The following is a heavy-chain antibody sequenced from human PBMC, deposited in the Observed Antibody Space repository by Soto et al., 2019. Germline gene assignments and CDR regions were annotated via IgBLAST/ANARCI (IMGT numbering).Heavy chain of an antibody. Sequence: ASVKVSCKASGYTFTSYAMHWVRQAPGQRLEWMGWINAGNGNTKYSQKFQGRVTITRDTSASTAYMELSSLRSEDTAVYYCGRLSYSPYYYYGMDVWGQGTTVTVSS. V-gene: IGHV1-3*01. CDR2: INAGNGNT. D-gene: IGHD4-4*01. J-gene: IGHJ6*02. CDR3: GRLSYSPYYYYGMDV. CDR1: GYTFTSYA.